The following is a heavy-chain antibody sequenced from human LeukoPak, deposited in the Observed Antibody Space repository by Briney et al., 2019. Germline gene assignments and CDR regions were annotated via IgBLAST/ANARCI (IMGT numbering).Heavy chain of an antibody. D-gene: IGHD3-22*01. V-gene: IGHV4-59*12. CDR2: IYYSGST. Sequence: SETLSLTCTVSGGSISSYYWSWIRQPPGKGLEWIGYIYYSGSTNYNPSLKSRVTMSVDTSKNQFSLKLSSVTAADTAVYYCARARDSSGPYFDYWGQGTLVTVSS. CDR1: GGSISSYY. J-gene: IGHJ4*02. CDR3: ARARDSSGPYFDY.